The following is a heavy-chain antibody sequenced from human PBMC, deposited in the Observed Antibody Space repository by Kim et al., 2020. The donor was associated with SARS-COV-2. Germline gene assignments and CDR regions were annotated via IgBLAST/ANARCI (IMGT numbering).Heavy chain of an antibody. Sequence: GGSLRLSCAASGFTFSSYSMNWVRQAPGKGLEWVSIISSSSSYIYYADSVKGRFTISRDNAKNSLCLQMNSLRAEDTAVYYCARDVLLWFGESRTPAKHYSMAVCGQGTAVTVTS. CDR3: ARDVLLWFGESRTPAKHYSMAV. V-gene: IGHV3-21*01. J-gene: IGHJ6*02. CDR1: GFTFSSYS. CDR2: ISSSSSYI. D-gene: IGHD3-10*01.